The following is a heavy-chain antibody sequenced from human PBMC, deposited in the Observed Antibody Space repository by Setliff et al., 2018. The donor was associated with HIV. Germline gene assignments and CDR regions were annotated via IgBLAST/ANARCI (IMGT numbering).Heavy chain of an antibody. V-gene: IGHV3-23*01. CDR3: AKDFDYDYSGHGLDY. J-gene: IGHJ4*02. CDR1: GFIFSSCA. D-gene: IGHD3-22*01. CDR2: ISSGSGST. Sequence: GESLKISCAASGFIFSSCAMGWVRQAPGKGLEWVSLISSGSGSTYYADSVRGRFTISRDNSKNTLYLQMNSLRAEDTAVYYCAKDFDYDYSGHGLDYWGQGTLVTVSS.